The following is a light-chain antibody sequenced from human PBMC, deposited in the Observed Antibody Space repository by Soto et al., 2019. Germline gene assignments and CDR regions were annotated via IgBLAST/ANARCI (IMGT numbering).Light chain of an antibody. J-gene: IGKJ2*01. CDR1: QSVLYSSNNKNY. Sequence: DIVMTQSPDFLAVSLGERATINCRSSQSVLYSSNNKNYLNWFQQKPGQPPKLLISWASTRESGVPDRFSGSGSGTDFTLTISSLQAEDVAVYYCQQYYSSLFTFGQGTKLEIK. V-gene: IGKV4-1*01. CDR2: WAS. CDR3: QQYYSSLFT.